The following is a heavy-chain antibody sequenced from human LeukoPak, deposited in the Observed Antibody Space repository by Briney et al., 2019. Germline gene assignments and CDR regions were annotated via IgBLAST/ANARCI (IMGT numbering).Heavy chain of an antibody. CDR2: ISYDGSNK. V-gene: IGHV3-30*19. D-gene: IGHD5-12*01. CDR3: ARAPGRYSGYATYYFDY. CDR1: GFTFSSYG. J-gene: IGHJ4*02. Sequence: GGSLRLSCAASGFTFSSYGMHWVRQAPGKGLEWVAVISYDGSNKYYADSVKGRFTISRDNSKNTLYLQMNSLRAEDTAVYYCARAPGRYSGYATYYFDYWGQGTLVTVSS.